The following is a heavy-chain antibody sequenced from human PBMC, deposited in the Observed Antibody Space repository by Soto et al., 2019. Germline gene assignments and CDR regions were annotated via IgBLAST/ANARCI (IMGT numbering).Heavy chain of an antibody. J-gene: IGHJ4*02. CDR3: ASACSSNSCYDVFDY. CDR2: IYTSGST. V-gene: IGHV4-4*07. D-gene: IGHD2-2*01. Sequence: SETLSLTCTVSGGSISSYYWSWIRQPAGKGLEWIGRIYTSGSTNYNPSLKSRVTMSVDTSKNQFSLKLSSVTAADTAVYYCASACSSNSCYDVFDYWGQGTLVTVSS. CDR1: GGSISSYY.